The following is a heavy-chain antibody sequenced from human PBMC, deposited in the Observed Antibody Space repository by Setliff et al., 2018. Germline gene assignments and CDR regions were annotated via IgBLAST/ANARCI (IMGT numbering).Heavy chain of an antibody. Sequence: SETLSLTCTVSGGSISSYYWSWIRQPAGKGLEWIGHIYIGGSANYNPSLKSRVTMSIDTSKNQFSLKLNSVTAADMAVYYCAREGNTRPTYYYYGMDVWGQGTTVTVSS. CDR3: AREGNTRPTYYYYGMDV. J-gene: IGHJ6*02. CDR1: GGSISSYY. V-gene: IGHV4-4*07. CDR2: IYIGGSA.